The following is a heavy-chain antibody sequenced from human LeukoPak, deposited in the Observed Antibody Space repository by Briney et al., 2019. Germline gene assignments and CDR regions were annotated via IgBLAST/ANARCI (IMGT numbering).Heavy chain of an antibody. Sequence: SETLSLTCTVSGGSISSSSYYWGWIRQPPGKGLEWIGSIYYSGSTYYNPSLKGRVTILVDTSKNQFSLNLNSVTAADTAVYYCVADPINFDYWGQGRLVTVSS. CDR1: GGSISSSSYY. CDR2: IYYSGST. J-gene: IGHJ4*02. V-gene: IGHV4-39*07. CDR3: VADPINFDY.